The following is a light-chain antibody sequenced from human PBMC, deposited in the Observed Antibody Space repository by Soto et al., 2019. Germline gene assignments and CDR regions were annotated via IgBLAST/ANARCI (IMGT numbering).Light chain of an antibody. J-gene: IGKJ1*01. CDR1: QSVNSNY. Sequence: EIVLTQSPGTLSLSPGERATLSCRASQSVNSNYLAWYQQKPGQGPRLLMYGASSRATGIPDRFSGSGSGTDFTLTISRLDPEDFAVYYCQEYDNLPRTFGQGTKVEIK. CDR3: QEYDNLPRT. CDR2: GAS. V-gene: IGKV3-20*01.